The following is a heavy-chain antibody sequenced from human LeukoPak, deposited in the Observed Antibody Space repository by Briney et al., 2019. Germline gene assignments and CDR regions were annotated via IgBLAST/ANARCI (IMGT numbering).Heavy chain of an antibody. CDR3: AREGRSSSGYFQH. CDR2: INPNSGGT. J-gene: IGHJ1*01. V-gene: IGHV1-2*04. Sequence: VSVKVSCKASGYTFTNYYIHWVRQAPGQGLEWMGWINPNSGGTNYAQKFQGWVTMTRDTSISTAYMELSRLRSDDTAVYYCAREGRSSSGYFQHWGQGTLVTVSS. D-gene: IGHD6-13*01. CDR1: GYTFTNYY.